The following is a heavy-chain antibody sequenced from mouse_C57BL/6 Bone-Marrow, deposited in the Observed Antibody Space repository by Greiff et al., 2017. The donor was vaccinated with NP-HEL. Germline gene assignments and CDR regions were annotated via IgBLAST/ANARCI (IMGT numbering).Heavy chain of an antibody. CDR3: TTGGYDAYFDY. J-gene: IGHJ2*01. V-gene: IGHV14-4*01. CDR2: IDPENGDT. D-gene: IGHD2-2*01. Sequence: VQLQQSGAELVRPGASVKLSCTASGFNITDDYMHWVKQRPEQGLEWIGWIDPENGDTEYASKFQGKATITADTSSNTAYLQLSSLTSEDTAVYYCTTGGYDAYFDYWGQGTTLTVSS. CDR1: GFNITDDY.